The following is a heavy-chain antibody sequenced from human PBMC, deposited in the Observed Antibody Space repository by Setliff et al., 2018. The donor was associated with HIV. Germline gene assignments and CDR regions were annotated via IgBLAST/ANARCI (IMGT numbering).Heavy chain of an antibody. D-gene: IGHD3-10*01. CDR3: ARGTAERSAVRGLAIAFDI. J-gene: IGHJ3*02. Sequence: ASVKVSCKASGYSFSDDYMHWVRQAPGQGLEWMGWINPNSGGTNYAQKFQGRVTMTRDTSIRTAYMELSSLQSDDTAVYFCARGTAERSAVRGLAIAFDIWGQGTMVTVSS. CDR2: INPNSGGT. CDR1: GYSFSDDY. V-gene: IGHV1-2*02.